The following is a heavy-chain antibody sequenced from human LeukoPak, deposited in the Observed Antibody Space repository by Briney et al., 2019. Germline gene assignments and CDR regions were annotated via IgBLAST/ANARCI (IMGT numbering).Heavy chain of an antibody. D-gene: IGHD2-15*01. CDR1: GFTLSSYA. J-gene: IGHJ6*02. CDR3: AKDCSGGSCYVYYYYGMDV. Sequence: AGGSLRLSCAAPGFTLSSYAMSWVRQAPGKGLEWVSATRGSGGSTYYADSVKGRFTISRDNSKNTLYLQMNSLRAEDTAVYYCAKDCSGGSCYVYYYYGMDVWGQGTTVTVSS. V-gene: IGHV3-23*01. CDR2: TRGSGGST.